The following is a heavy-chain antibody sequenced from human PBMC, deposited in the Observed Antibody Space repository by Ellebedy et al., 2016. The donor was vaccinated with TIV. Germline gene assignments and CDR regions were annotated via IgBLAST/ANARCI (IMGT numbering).Heavy chain of an antibody. CDR3: ARDREQYYYDSSSTFDY. Sequence: GSLRLXXTVSGGSISSYYWSWIRQPAGKGLEWIGRIYTSGSTNYNPSLKSRVTMSVDTSKNQFSLKLSSVTAADTAVYYCARDREQYYYDSSSTFDYWGQGTLVTVSS. J-gene: IGHJ4*02. CDR2: IYTSGST. D-gene: IGHD3-22*01. V-gene: IGHV4-4*07. CDR1: GGSISSYY.